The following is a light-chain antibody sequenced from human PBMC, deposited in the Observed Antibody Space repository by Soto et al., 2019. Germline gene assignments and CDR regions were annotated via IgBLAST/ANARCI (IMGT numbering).Light chain of an antibody. V-gene: IGLV9-49*01. CDR3: GADHGSGSNFVYVV. CDR1: SGYSNYK. CDR2: VGTGGIVG. J-gene: IGLJ2*01. Sequence: QSVLTQPPSASASLRASVTLTCTLSSGYSNYKVDWYQQRPGKGPRFVMRVGTGGIVGSKGDGIPDRFSVLGSGLNRYLTIKNIQEEDESDYHCGADHGSGSNFVYVVFGGGTQLTVL.